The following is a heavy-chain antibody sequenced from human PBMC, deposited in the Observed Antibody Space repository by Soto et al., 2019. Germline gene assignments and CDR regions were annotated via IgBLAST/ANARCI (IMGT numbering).Heavy chain of an antibody. V-gene: IGHV1-18*01. Sequence: ASVKVSCKASGYTFTSYGISWVRQAPGQGLEWMGWISAYNGNTNYAQKLQGRVTMTTDTSTSTAYMELRSLRSDDTAVYYCARGVGGYCSSTSCHTDYWGQGTLVTVSS. J-gene: IGHJ4*02. D-gene: IGHD2-2*01. CDR1: GYTFTSYG. CDR3: ARGVGGYCSSTSCHTDY. CDR2: ISAYNGNT.